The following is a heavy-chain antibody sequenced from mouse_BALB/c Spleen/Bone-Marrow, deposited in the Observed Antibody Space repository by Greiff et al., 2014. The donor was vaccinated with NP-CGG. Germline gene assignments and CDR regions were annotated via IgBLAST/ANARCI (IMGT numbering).Heavy chain of an antibody. Sequence: QVQLQQPGAELVRPGSSVKISCKASGYAFSSYWMNWGKQRPGQGLEWIGQIYPGDGDTNYNGKFKGKATLTADKSSSTAYMQLSSLTSEDSAVYFCARQYGNYFDYWGQGTTLTVSS. J-gene: IGHJ2*01. V-gene: IGHV1-80*01. CDR3: ARQYGNYFDY. D-gene: IGHD2-10*02. CDR2: IYPGDGDT. CDR1: GYAFSSYW.